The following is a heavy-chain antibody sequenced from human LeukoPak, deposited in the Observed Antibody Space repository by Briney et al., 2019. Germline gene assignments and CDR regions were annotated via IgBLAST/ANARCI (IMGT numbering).Heavy chain of an antibody. D-gene: IGHD2-15*01. CDR1: GDSISNNNAA. J-gene: IGHJ4*02. Sequence: SQTLSLTCAISGDSISNNNAAWHWIRQSPSRGLEWLGRTYYRSEWYTDYAISVKSRITINPDTSKNQFSLQLNSVTPEDTAAYYCARDLAGGSLFDYWGQGTLVTVSS. CDR3: ARDLAGGSLFDY. CDR2: TYYRSEWYT. V-gene: IGHV6-1*01.